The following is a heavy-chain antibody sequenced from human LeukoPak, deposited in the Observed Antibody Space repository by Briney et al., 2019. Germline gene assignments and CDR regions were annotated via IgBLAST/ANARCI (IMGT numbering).Heavy chain of an antibody. D-gene: IGHD2-21*02. CDR3: AKARLVVVTAIFDY. J-gene: IGHJ4*02. CDR2: ISGSGGST. CDR1: GFTFSSYA. V-gene: IGHV3-23*01. Sequence: PGGSLRLSCAASGFTFSSYAMSWVRQAPGKGLEWVSAISGSGGSTYYADSVKGRFTIYRDNAKNTLYLQMNSLRAEDTAVYYCAKARLVVVTAIFDYWGQGTLLTVSS.